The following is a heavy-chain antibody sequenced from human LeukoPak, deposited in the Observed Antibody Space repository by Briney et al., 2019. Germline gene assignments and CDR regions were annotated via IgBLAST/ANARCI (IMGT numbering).Heavy chain of an antibody. J-gene: IGHJ4*02. CDR3: ARPMEPQVDIVADY. Sequence: PGGSLRLSCAASGFTFSDYYMSWIRQAPGKGLEGVSYISRSGSTIYYADSVKGRFTISRDNAKNSLYLQMNSLRAEDTAVYYCARPMEPQVDIVADYWGQGTLVTVSS. CDR2: ISRSGSTI. CDR1: GFTFSDYY. D-gene: IGHD5-12*01. V-gene: IGHV3-11*04.